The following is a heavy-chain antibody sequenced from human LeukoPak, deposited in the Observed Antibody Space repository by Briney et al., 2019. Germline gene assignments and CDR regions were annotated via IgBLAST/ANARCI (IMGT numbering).Heavy chain of an antibody. Sequence: ASVKVSCEASGYTFTTYGLSWVRQAPGQGLEWMGWISVSTGNTRYAQKVQGRVTMTTDTSTSTAYMEVTNLRSDDTAVYYCVRDLGDDTSGVGYFDYWGQGTLVTVSS. J-gene: IGHJ4*02. V-gene: IGHV1-18*01. D-gene: IGHD3-22*01. CDR1: GYTFTTYG. CDR3: VRDLGDDTSGVGYFDY. CDR2: ISVSTGNT.